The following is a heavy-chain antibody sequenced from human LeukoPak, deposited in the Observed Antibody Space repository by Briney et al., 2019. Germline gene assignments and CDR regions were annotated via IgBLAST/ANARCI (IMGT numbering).Heavy chain of an antibody. CDR1: GFTFSNYW. J-gene: IGHJ4*02. CDR2: IKQDGSEK. V-gene: IGHV3-7*04. D-gene: IGHD4-17*01. Sequence: GGSLRLSCAASGFTFSNYWVNWVRQAPGKGLEWVANIKQDGSEKYYVDSVKGRFTISRDGATNSLYLQMNSLRAEDTGVYYCARGSTTVTSRGYFDYWGQGTLVTVSS. CDR3: ARGSTTVTSRGYFDY.